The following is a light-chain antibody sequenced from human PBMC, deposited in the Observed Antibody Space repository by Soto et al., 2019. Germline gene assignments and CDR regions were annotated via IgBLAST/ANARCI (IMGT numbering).Light chain of an antibody. CDR3: QQYNSYLWT. Sequence: DIPMTQSPSTLSASVGDRVTITCRASQSISSWLAWYQQKQGKAPKLLIYKASSLESGVPSRFSGSGSGTEFTLTISSLQPDDFATYYCQQYNSYLWTFGQGTKVEIK. J-gene: IGKJ1*01. CDR2: KAS. CDR1: QSISSW. V-gene: IGKV1-5*03.